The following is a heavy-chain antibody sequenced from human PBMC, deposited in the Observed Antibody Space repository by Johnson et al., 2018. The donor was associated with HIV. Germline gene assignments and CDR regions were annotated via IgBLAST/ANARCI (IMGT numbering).Heavy chain of an antibody. CDR2: IKQDGSEK. J-gene: IGHJ3*02. CDR1: GFTFSSYW. CDR3: ARPNNWNPRGDAFDI. D-gene: IGHD1-20*01. Sequence: EQLVESGGGLVQPGGSLRLSCTTSGFTFSSYWMNWVRQAPGKGLEWVANIKQDGSEKYYVDSVKGRFTISRDNTKNSLYLQMNSLRAEDTAIYYCARPNNWNPRGDAFDIWGQGTMVTVSS. V-gene: IGHV3-7*05.